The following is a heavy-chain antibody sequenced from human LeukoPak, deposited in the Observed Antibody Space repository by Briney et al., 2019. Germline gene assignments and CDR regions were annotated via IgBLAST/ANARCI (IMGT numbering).Heavy chain of an antibody. CDR1: GFTFNNYD. CDR3: VKDASSGTYYDY. V-gene: IGHV3-23*01. Sequence: GGSLRLSCAASGFTFNNYDMSWVRQVQGKGLEWVSAVSGSGGSTYYADSVKGRFGISRDNSRNTLYLQMNGLRAEDMAVYYCVKDASSGTYYDYWGQGTLVTVSS. CDR2: VSGSGGST. J-gene: IGHJ4*02. D-gene: IGHD1-26*01.